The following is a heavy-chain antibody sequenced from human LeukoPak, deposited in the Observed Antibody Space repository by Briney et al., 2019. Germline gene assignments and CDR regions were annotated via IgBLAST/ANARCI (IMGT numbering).Heavy chain of an antibody. Sequence: PGGSLRLSRAASGFTVSSNYMSWVRQAPGKGLEWVSVIYSGGSTYYADSVKGRFTISRDNSKNTLYLQMNSLRAEDTAVYYCATPDGSGSYKDAFDIWGQGTMVTVSS. J-gene: IGHJ3*02. CDR3: ATPDGSGSYKDAFDI. V-gene: IGHV3-53*01. D-gene: IGHD3-10*01. CDR2: IYSGGST. CDR1: GFTVSSNY.